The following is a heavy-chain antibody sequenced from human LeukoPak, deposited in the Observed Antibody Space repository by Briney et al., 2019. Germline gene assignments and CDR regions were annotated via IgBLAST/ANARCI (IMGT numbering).Heavy chain of an antibody. Sequence: SVKVSCKASGGTFSSYAISWVRQAPGQGLEWMGGIIPIFGTANYAQKFQGRVTITADESTSTAYMELSSLRSEDTAVYYCARGGDSYFFFDYWGQGTLVTVSS. CDR3: ARGGDSYFFFDY. CDR2: IIPIFGTA. J-gene: IGHJ4*02. V-gene: IGHV1-69*13. CDR1: GGTFSSYA. D-gene: IGHD5-18*01.